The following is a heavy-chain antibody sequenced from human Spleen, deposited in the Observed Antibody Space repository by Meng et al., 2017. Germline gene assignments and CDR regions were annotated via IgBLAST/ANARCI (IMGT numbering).Heavy chain of an antibody. J-gene: IGHJ4*02. V-gene: IGHV4-38-2*01. CDR1: GYSISSGYY. CDR3: ARRSRYGSGSHFDY. Sequence: SETLSLTCGVSGYSISSGYYWCWIRQPPGKGLEWIGTIYHSGITYYNPSLESRVTIAVDTSKNQFSLKLSSVTAADTAVYFCARRSRYGSGSHFDYWGQGTLVTVSS. CDR2: IYHSGIT. D-gene: IGHD3-10*01.